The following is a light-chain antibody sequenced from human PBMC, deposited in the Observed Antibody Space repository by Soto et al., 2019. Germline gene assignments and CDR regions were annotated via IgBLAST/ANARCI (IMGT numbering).Light chain of an antibody. J-gene: IGKJ2*01. CDR1: QAISNY. CDR3: QQYDNLPPYT. CDR2: DAS. Sequence: DIQMTQSPSSLSASVGDRVTITCQASQAISNYLNWYHQKPGKAPKLLIYDASNLETGVPSRFSGSGSGTDFTFTISSLQPEDIATYYCQQYDNLPPYTFGHGTKLEIK. V-gene: IGKV1-33*01.